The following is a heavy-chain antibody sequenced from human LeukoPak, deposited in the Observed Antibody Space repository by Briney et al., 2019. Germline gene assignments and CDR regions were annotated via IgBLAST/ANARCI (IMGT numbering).Heavy chain of an antibody. V-gene: IGHV4-4*09. J-gene: IGHJ5*02. Sequence: SVTLSLTCIVSGDSIGSFSWNWIRQPPGKGLEWIGFIYHNGSAYYNPSLKSRSAISVDSAKKHFSLKLRSVTAADTAVYYCAKSIGYLSTYNWFDPWGQGILVTVSS. CDR2: IYHNGSA. CDR1: GDSIGSFS. D-gene: IGHD5-18*01. CDR3: AKSIGYLSTYNWFDP.